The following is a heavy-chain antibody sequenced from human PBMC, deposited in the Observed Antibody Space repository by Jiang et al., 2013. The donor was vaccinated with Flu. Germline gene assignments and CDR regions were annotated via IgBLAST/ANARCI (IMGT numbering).Heavy chain of an antibody. CDR2: IDPSDSYT. Sequence: GAEVKKPGESLRISCKGSGYSFTNYWISWVRQMPGKGLEWMGRIDPSDSYTNYSPSFQGHVTISADKSISTAYLQWSSLKASDTAIYYCARHAGYSGSYGDPWGQGTLVTVSS. CDR1: GYSFTNYW. CDR3: ARHAGYSGSYGDP. V-gene: IGHV5-10-1*01. D-gene: IGHD1-26*01. J-gene: IGHJ5*02.